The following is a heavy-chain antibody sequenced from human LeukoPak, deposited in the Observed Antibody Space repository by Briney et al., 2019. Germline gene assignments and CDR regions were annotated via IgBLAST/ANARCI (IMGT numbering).Heavy chain of an antibody. CDR2: ISGSGGGT. CDR3: SKDRAEATGYEFHY. Sequence: PGGSLRLSCSASGFTFSSYAMSWVRQTPGSGLEWVSGISGSGGGTYYADSVKGRFTISRDNSKNTLYLQMNSLRAEDTAVYYCSKDRAEATGYEFHYWGQGTLVTVSS. CDR1: GFTFSSYA. V-gene: IGHV3-23*01. J-gene: IGHJ4*02. D-gene: IGHD3-9*01.